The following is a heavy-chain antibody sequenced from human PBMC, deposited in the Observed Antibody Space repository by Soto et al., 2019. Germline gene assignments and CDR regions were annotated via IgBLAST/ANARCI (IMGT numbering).Heavy chain of an antibody. D-gene: IGHD3-3*01. CDR3: ARGSAVYYDFWSGYRWFDP. CDR2: MNPNSGNT. V-gene: IGHV1-8*01. CDR1: GYTFTSYD. J-gene: IGHJ5*02. Sequence: QVQLVQSGAEVKKPGASVKVSCKASGYTFTSYDINWVRQATGQGLEWMGWMNPNSGNTGYAQKFQGRVTMTRNTSISKAYMELSSLRSEATAVYYCARGSAVYYDFWSGYRWFDPWGQGTLVTVSS.